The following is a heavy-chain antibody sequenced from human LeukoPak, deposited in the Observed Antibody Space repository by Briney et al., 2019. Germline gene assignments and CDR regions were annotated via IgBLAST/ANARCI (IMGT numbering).Heavy chain of an antibody. D-gene: IGHD3-22*01. Sequence: GGSLRLSCAASGFTFSSYAMSWVRQAPGKGLEWVSAISGSGGSTYYADSVKGRFTISRDNSKNTLYLQMNSLRAEDTAVYYCAKKITMIVVVKYYFDYWGQGTLVTVSS. J-gene: IGHJ4*02. V-gene: IGHV3-23*01. CDR2: ISGSGGST. CDR1: GFTFSSYA. CDR3: AKKITMIVVVKYYFDY.